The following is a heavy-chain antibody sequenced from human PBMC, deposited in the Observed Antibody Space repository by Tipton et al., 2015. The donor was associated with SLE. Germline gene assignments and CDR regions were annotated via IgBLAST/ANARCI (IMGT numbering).Heavy chain of an antibody. CDR1: GGSFSGYY. CDR3: ARLAGRRFPFDS. V-gene: IGHV4-34*01. Sequence: TLSLTCAVYGGSFSGYYWSWIRQPPGKGLEWIGEIHHSGSTNYKQSLKSRVTISLDTSKNQFSLKLSSVTAADTAVYFCARLAGRRFPFDSWGQGTLVTVSS. D-gene: IGHD6-6*01. CDR2: IHHSGST. J-gene: IGHJ4*02.